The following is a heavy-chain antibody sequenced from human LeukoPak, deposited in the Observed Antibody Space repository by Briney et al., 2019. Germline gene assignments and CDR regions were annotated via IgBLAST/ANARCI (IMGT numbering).Heavy chain of an antibody. CDR2: INHSGIT. CDR1: GGSFSEYY. V-gene: IGHV4-34*01. Sequence: PSETLSLTCAVFGGSFSEYYWSWIRQPPGKGLEWIGEINHSGITNYNPSLKSRVTISVDTSKNQFSLKLSSVTAADTSVYYCASDTAAGTGWGQGTLVTVSS. CDR3: ASDTAAGTG. D-gene: IGHD6-13*01. J-gene: IGHJ4*02.